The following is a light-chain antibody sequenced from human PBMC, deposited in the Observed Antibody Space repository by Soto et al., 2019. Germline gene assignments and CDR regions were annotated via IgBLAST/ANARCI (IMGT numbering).Light chain of an antibody. J-gene: IGLJ1*01. CDR2: EVT. Sequence: SALTQPPSASGSPGQSVTFSCTGTSSDIGDYNYVSWYQQHPGKAPKLMIYEVTKRPSGVPDRFSGSKSGNTASLTVSGLQADDEADYYCTSYTTSTTVVFGSGTKVTVL. CDR3: TSYTTSTTVV. CDR1: SSDIGDYNY. V-gene: IGLV2-8*01.